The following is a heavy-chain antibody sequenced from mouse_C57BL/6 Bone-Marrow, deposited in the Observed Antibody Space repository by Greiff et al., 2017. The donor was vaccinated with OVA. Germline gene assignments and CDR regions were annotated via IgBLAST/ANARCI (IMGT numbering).Heavy chain of an antibody. V-gene: IGHV14-3*01. D-gene: IGHD2-4*01. CDR2: IDPANGNT. CDR1: GFNIKNTY. CDR3: ARGDDDGVYYAMDY. J-gene: IGHJ4*01. Sequence: VQLQQSVAELVRPGASVKLSCTASGFNIKNTYMHWVKQRPEQGLEWIGRIDPANGNTKYAPQFQGKATLPADTSSNTAYLQLSRLTSEDTAHPYCARGDDDGVYYAMDYWGQGTSVTVSS.